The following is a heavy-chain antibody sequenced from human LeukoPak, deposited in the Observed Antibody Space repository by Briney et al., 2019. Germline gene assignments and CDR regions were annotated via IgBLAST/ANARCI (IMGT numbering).Heavy chain of an antibody. CDR2: IRYDGSNK. Sequence: RAGGSLRLSCAASGFTFSSYGMHWVRQAPGKGLEWVAFIRYDGSNKYYADSVKGRFTISRDNSKNTLYLQMNSLRAEDTAVYYCAREGRIVDTKDAFDIWGQGTMVTVSS. D-gene: IGHD3-16*02. V-gene: IGHV3-30*02. CDR1: GFTFSSYG. CDR3: AREGRIVDTKDAFDI. J-gene: IGHJ3*02.